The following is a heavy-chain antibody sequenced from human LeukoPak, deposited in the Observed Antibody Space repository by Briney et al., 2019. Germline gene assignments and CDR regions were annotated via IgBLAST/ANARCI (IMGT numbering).Heavy chain of an antibody. CDR3: ARDRRDYGGKYYYYYYMDV. V-gene: IGHV1-2*06. D-gene: IGHD4/OR15-4a*01. CDR1: GYTFTGYY. Sequence: VASVKVSCKASGYTFTGYYMHWVRQAPGQGLEWMGRINPNSGGTNYAQKFQGRVTMTRDTSISTAYMELSRLRSDDTAVYCCARDRRDYGGKYYYYYYMDVWGKGTTVTVSS. CDR2: INPNSGGT. J-gene: IGHJ6*03.